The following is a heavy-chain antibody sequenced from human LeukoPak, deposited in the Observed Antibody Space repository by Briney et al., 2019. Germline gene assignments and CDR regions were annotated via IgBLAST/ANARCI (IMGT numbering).Heavy chain of an antibody. J-gene: IGHJ4*02. V-gene: IGHV4-59*08. D-gene: IGHD6-19*01. CDR3: ARQLRGEAVAGHLQPFDY. CDR2: IYYSGST. CDR1: GGSISSYY. Sequence: SETLSLTCTVSGGSISSYYWNWIRQPPGKGLEWIGYIYYSGSTNHNPSLKSRVTISVDTSKNQFSLKLSSVTAADTAVYFCARQLRGEAVAGHLQPFDYWGQGTLVTVSS.